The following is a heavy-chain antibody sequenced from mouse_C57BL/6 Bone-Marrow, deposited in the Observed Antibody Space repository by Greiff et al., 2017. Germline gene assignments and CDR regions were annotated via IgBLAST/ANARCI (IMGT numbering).Heavy chain of an antibody. CDR1: GYTFTSYW. CDR3: AREARQLRLERDAMDY. J-gene: IGHJ4*01. V-gene: IGHV1-55*01. CDR2: IYPGSGST. Sequence: QVQLQQPGAELVKPGASVKMSCKASGYTFTSYWITWVKQRPGQGLAWIGDIYPGSGSTNYNEKFKSKATLTVDTSSSTAYMQISSLTSEDSAVYYCAREARQLRLERDAMDYWGQGTSVTVSS. D-gene: IGHD3-2*02.